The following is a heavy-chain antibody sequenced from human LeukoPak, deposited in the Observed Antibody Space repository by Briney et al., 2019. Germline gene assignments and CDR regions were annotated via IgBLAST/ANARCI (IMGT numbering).Heavy chain of an antibody. CDR1: GFTLSNYA. J-gene: IGHJ4*02. CDR3: AKSICGYYYDSSGYCHFDY. CDR2: ISGSGGST. V-gene: IGHV3-23*01. Sequence: GGSLRLSCAASGFTLSNYAMSWVRQAPGKGLEWVSLISGSGGSTYYADSVKGRFTISRDNSKNTLYLHMNSLRAEDTAVYYCAKSICGYYYDSSGYCHFDYWGQGTLVTVSS. D-gene: IGHD3-22*01.